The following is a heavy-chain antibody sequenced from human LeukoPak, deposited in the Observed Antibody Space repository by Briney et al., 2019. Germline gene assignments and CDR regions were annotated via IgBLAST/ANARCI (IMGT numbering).Heavy chain of an antibody. Sequence: GGSLRLSCAASGFTFSSYWMTWVRQAPGKALEGVASIKQDGSEKHYVDSVKGRFTISRDNAKSSLYLQMNSLRAEDAAVYYCARTQWLRFNFDYWGQGTLVTVSS. CDR1: GFTFSSYW. J-gene: IGHJ4*02. V-gene: IGHV3-7*03. CDR2: IKQDGSEK. CDR3: ARTQWLRFNFDY. D-gene: IGHD5-12*01.